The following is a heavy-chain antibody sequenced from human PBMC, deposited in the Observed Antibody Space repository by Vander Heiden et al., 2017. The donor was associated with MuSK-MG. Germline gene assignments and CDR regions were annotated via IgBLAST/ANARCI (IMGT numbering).Heavy chain of an antibody. CDR2: IYYSGST. Sequence: QVQLQESGPGLVKPSETLSLTCTVSGGSISSYYWSWIRQPPGKGLEWIGYIYYSGSTNDNPSLKSRVTISVDTSKNQFSLKMRSVTAADTAVYYGARGLPADFDYWGQGTLVTVYS. D-gene: IGHD5-12*01. CDR1: GGSISSYY. CDR3: ARGLPADFDY. V-gene: IGHV4-59*01. J-gene: IGHJ4*02.